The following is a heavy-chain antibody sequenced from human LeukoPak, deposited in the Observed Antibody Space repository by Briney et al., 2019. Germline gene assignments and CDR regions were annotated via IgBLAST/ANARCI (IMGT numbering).Heavy chain of an antibody. CDR3: ARESGLLNGMSV. D-gene: IGHD3-10*01. V-gene: IGHV3-66*02. CDR1: GFTVSSDY. J-gene: IGHJ6*02. Sequence: GGSLRLSCAASGFTVSSDYMSWVRQAPGKGLGWVSVIYSGGETYYADSVKGRFTISRDNSKNTLYLQMNSLRPEDAAVYYCARESGLLNGMSVWGQGTRVSV. CDR2: IYSGGET.